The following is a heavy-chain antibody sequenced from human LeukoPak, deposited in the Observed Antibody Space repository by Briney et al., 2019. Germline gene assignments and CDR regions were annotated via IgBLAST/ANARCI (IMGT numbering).Heavy chain of an antibody. Sequence: ASVKVSCKASGYTFTSYDINWMRQAPGQGLEWVGWMNPNSGNTGYAQTFQGKLTMTRNTSIKTAYMELSSLRSEDTAVYYCARVGYGYYYYYMDVWGKGTTVTVSS. D-gene: IGHD6-13*01. CDR3: ARVGYGYYYYYMDV. J-gene: IGHJ6*03. CDR2: MNPNSGNT. V-gene: IGHV1-8*01. CDR1: GYTFTSYD.